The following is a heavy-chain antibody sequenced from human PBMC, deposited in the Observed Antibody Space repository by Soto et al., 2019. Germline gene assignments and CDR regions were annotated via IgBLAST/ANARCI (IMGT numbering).Heavy chain of an antibody. D-gene: IGHD3-10*01. J-gene: IGHJ5*02. Sequence: GASVKVSCKVSGYTFTSYAMHWVRQAPGQSLEWMGWINAGNGNTKYSQKFQGRVTITRDTSASTAYMELSSLRSEDTAVYYCARERAYGSGSYFHNWFDPWGQGTLVTVSS. CDR1: GYTFTSYA. V-gene: IGHV1-3*01. CDR2: INAGNGNT. CDR3: ARERAYGSGSYFHNWFDP.